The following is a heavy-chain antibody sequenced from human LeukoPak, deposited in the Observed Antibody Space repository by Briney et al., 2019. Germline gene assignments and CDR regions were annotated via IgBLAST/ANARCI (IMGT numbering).Heavy chain of an antibody. CDR3: ARSYNWNPICDY. J-gene: IGHJ4*02. CDR2: INPNSGGT. CDR1: GYMFSRYG. V-gene: IGHV1-2*02. Sequence: VASVKVSCKASGYMFSRYGISWVRQAPGQGLEWMGWINPNSGGTNYAQKFQGRVTMTRDTSISTAYMELSRLRSDDTAVYYCARSYNWNPICDYWGQGTLVTVSS. D-gene: IGHD1-20*01.